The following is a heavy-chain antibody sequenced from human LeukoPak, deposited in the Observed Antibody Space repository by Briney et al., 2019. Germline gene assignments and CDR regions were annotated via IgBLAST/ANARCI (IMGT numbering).Heavy chain of an antibody. CDR1: GFNFGDYA. D-gene: IGHD3-3*01. J-gene: IGHJ4*02. Sequence: GGSLRLSCTASGFNFGDYAMSWVRQATGKGVEWVGFIRSKAYGCTTEYAASVKGRFTISRDDSKSIAYLQMNSLKTEDTAVYYCTRSYGFWSGYFDYWGQGTLVTVSS. CDR2: IRSKAYGCTT. CDR3: TRSYGFWSGYFDY. V-gene: IGHV3-49*04.